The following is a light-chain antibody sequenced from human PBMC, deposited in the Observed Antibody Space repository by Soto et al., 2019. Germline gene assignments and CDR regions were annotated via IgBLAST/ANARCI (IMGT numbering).Light chain of an antibody. CDR1: SSDVGGYNY. CDR2: EVS. V-gene: IGLV2-14*01. Sequence: QSALTQPPSASWSPGQSVTISCTGTSSDVGGYNYVSWYQQHPGKAPKLMIYEVSNRPSGVSNRFSGSKSGNTASLTISGLQAEDEADYYCSSYTSSSTQVFGTGTKVTVL. J-gene: IGLJ1*01. CDR3: SSYTSSSTQV.